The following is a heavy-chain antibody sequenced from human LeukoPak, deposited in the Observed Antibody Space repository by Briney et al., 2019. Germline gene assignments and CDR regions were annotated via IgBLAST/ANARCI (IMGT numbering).Heavy chain of an antibody. CDR2: VYYSGGT. D-gene: IGHD2-21*02. CDR1: GGSINDYY. J-gene: IGHJ2*01. CDR3: AKWSGGDHWYFDF. Sequence: SETLSLTCTVSGGSINDYYWTWIRQPPGKGLEWIGYVYYSGGTSHNPSLKSRVTISVDTSRNQFSLKLSSVTAADTAVYYCAKWSGGDHWYFDFWGRGTLVTVSS. V-gene: IGHV4-59*01.